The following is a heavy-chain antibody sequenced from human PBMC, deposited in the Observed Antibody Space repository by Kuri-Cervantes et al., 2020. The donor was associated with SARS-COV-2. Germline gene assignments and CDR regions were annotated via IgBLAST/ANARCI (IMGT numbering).Heavy chain of an antibody. V-gene: IGHV4-34*01. CDR3: ATYLRWQRVFDP. Sequence: SETLSLTCAVYGGSFSGYYWSWIRQPPGKGLEWIGEINHSGSTNYNPSLKSRVTISVDTSKNQFSLKLSSVTAADTAVYYCATYLRWQRVFDPWGQGTLVTAPQ. CDR2: INHSGST. D-gene: IGHD6-13*01. CDR1: GGSFSGYY. J-gene: IGHJ5*02.